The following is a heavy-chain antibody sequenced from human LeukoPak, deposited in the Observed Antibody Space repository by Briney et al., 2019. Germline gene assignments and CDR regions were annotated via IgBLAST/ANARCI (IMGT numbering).Heavy chain of an antibody. CDR2: INPNSVGT. CDR1: GYTFTGYY. D-gene: IGHD3-22*01. Sequence: ASVKVSCKASGYTFTGYYMHWVRQAPGQGLEWMGWINPNSVGTNYAQKFRGRVTMTRDTSISTAYMELSRLRSDDTAVYYCATVDYYDSSGYTFDYWGQGTLVTVSS. V-gene: IGHV1-2*02. J-gene: IGHJ4*02. CDR3: ATVDYYDSSGYTFDY.